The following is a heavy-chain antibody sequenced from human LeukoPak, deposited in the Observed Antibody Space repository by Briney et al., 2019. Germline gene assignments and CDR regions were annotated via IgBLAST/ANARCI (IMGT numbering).Heavy chain of an antibody. CDR2: FDPEDGET. Sequence: ASVKVSCKVSGYTLTELSMHWVRQAPGKGLEWMGGFDPEDGETIYAQKFQGRVTMTEDTSTDTAYMELSSLRSEDTAVYYCARGREHYYDSSGDIRFGFDYWGQGTLVTVSS. J-gene: IGHJ4*02. V-gene: IGHV1-24*01. D-gene: IGHD3-22*01. CDR3: ARGREHYYDSSGDIRFGFDY. CDR1: GYTLTELS.